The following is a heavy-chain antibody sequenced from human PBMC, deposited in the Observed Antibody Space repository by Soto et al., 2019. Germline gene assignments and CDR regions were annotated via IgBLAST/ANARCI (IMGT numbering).Heavy chain of an antibody. D-gene: IGHD6-19*01. CDR3: ARAVGDPLYYLDY. CDR2: TDDSGNT. CDR1: SDSISSYY. J-gene: IGHJ4*02. V-gene: IGHV4-59*08. Sequence: QVQLQESGPGLVRPSETLSLTCTVSSDSISSYYWIWIRQSPGKGLAWIGYTDDSGNTNCNPSLKSRVTISGDTSKNQFSLRLSSVTAADTAVYYCARAVGDPLYYLDYWGQGTLVTVSS.